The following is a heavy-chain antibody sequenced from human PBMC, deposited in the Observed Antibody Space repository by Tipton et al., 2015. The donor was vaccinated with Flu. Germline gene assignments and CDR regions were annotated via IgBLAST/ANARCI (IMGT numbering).Heavy chain of an antibody. V-gene: IGHV3-48*03. CDR3: ARQGYCQSGGCFSGGNAFDV. D-gene: IGHD2-15*01. CDR2: ISASGSGAIV. CDR1: GFRFSDYE. Sequence: SLRLSCIGSGFRFSDYEMNWVRQAPGKGLEWVAYISASGSGAIVYYGDSVKGRFSISRDNAKNSVFLQMNSLTAEDTALYYCARQGYCQSGGCFSGGNAFDVWAQGSLVSVS. J-gene: IGHJ3*01.